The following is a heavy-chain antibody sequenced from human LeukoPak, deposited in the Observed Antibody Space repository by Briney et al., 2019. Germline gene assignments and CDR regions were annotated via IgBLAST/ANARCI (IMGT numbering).Heavy chain of an antibody. CDR3: ARGVDYYDSSGTIDY. V-gene: IGHV3-23*01. Sequence: RPGGSLRLSCAASGFTFSSYAMSWVRQAPGKGLEWVSGISGSGDNTYYADSVKGRFTISRDNSKNTLYLQMNSLRAEDTAVYYCARGVDYYDSSGTIDYWGQGTLVTVSS. D-gene: IGHD3-22*01. CDR2: ISGSGDNT. CDR1: GFTFSSYA. J-gene: IGHJ4*02.